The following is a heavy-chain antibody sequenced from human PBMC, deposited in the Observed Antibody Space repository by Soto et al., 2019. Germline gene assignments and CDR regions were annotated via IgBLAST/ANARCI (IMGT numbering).Heavy chain of an antibody. CDR3: YYYYDSSGYPHTNYYGMDV. V-gene: IGHV4-39*07. J-gene: IGHJ6*02. D-gene: IGHD3-22*01. Sequence: SETLSLTCTVSGGSISSSSYYWGWIRQPPGKGLEWIGSIYYSGSTYYNPSLKSRVTISVDTSKNQFSLKLSSVTAADTAVYYPYYYYDSSGYPHTNYYGMDVWGQGTTVTVSS. CDR1: GGSISSSSYY. CDR2: IYYSGST.